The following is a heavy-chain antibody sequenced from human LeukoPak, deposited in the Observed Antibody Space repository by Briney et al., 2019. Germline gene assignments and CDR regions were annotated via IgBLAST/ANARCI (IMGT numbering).Heavy chain of an antibody. CDR1: GGSISSYY. V-gene: IGHV4-59*01. CDR3: ARAVVGYFYDSSSYYYWFDP. Sequence: SQTLSLTCTVSGGSISSYYWSWIRQPPGKGLEWIGHIYYSGSTKYNPSLKSRVTISVDTSKNQFSLKLSSVTAADTAVYYCARAVVGYFYDSSSYYYWFDPWGQGTLVTVSS. J-gene: IGHJ5*02. D-gene: IGHD3-22*01. CDR2: IYYSGST.